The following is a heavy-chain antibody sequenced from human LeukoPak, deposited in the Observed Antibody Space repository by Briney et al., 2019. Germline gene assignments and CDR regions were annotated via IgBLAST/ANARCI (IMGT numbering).Heavy chain of an antibody. J-gene: IGHJ4*02. Sequence: GGSLRLSCAASGFTFSSYEMNWVRQAPGKGLEWVSYISSSGSTIYYADSVKGRFTISRDNAKNSLYLQMNSLRAEDTAVYYCATRRTYYYDGNGYYYLDYWGQGTLVTVSS. CDR2: ISSSGSTI. CDR3: ATRRTYYYDGNGYYYLDY. D-gene: IGHD3-22*01. CDR1: GFTFSSYE. V-gene: IGHV3-48*03.